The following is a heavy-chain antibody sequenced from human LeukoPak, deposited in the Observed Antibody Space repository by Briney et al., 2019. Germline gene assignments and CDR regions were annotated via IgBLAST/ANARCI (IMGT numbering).Heavy chain of an antibody. J-gene: IGHJ4*02. CDR2: ISSSSSTI. CDR1: GFTFSSYS. D-gene: IGHD3-22*01. V-gene: IGHV3-48*04. CDR3: ARDVASSTYHFESSGLLDY. Sequence: GGSLRLSCAASGFTFSSYSMNWVRQAPGKGLEWGSYISSSSSTIYYADSVQGRFTISRDNAKNSLYLQMNSLRAEDTAVYYCARDVASSTYHFESSGLLDYWGQGTLVTVSS.